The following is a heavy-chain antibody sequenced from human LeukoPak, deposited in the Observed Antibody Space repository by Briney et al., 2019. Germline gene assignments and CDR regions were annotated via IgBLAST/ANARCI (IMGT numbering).Heavy chain of an antibody. V-gene: IGHV1-46*01. J-gene: IGHJ5*02. CDR3: VRGVVPAAMSTWFAP. Sequence: GASVKVSCKASGYTFTTYDMHWVRQVPGQGLEWMGIIFPSGGSTSYAQKFQGRITVTRDTSTSTVYMELRSLRSEDTAVYYCVRGVVPAAMSTWFAPWGQGTLVTVSS. CDR2: IFPSGGST. CDR1: GYTFTTYD. D-gene: IGHD2-2*01.